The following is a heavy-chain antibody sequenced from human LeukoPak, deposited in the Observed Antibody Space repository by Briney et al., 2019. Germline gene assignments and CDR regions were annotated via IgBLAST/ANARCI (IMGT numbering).Heavy chain of an antibody. CDR2: INSDGSST. CDR1: GFTFSGYW. J-gene: IGHJ3*01. Sequence: GGSLRLSCAASGFTFSGYWMHWVRQAPGKGLVWVSRINSDGSSTTYADSVKGRFTISRDNAKNTLYLQMNSLRDEDTAVYYCARGPHSSNYAFDLWGQGTMVTVSS. D-gene: IGHD6-19*01. CDR3: ARGPHSSNYAFDL. V-gene: IGHV3-74*01.